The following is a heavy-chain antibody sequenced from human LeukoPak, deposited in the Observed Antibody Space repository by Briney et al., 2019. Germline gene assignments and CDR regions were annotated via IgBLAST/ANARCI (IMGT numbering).Heavy chain of an antibody. V-gene: IGHV1-46*01. CDR3: ARYSYPTRGIVVVPALDY. D-gene: IGHD3-22*01. Sequence: GASVKVSCKASGYTFTSCYMHWVRQAPGQGREWMGIINPSGGSTSYAQKFQGRVTMTRDTSTSTVYMELSSLRSEDTAVYYCARYSYPTRGIVVVPALDYWGPGTLVTVSS. CDR1: GYTFTSCY. J-gene: IGHJ4*02. CDR2: INPSGGST.